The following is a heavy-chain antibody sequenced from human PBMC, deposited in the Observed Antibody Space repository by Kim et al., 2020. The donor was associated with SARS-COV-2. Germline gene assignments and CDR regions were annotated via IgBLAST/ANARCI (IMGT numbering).Heavy chain of an antibody. J-gene: IGHJ6*02. CDR1: GFTFSSYG. V-gene: IGHV3-30*18. CDR3: AKDRDPGPYYYYGMDV. CDR2: ISYDGSNK. Sequence: GGSLRLSCAASGFTFSSYGMHWVRQAPGKGLEWVAVISYDGSNKYYADSVKGRFTISRDNSKNTLYLQMNSLRAEDTAVYYCAKDRDPGPYYYYGMDVWGQGTTVTVSS.